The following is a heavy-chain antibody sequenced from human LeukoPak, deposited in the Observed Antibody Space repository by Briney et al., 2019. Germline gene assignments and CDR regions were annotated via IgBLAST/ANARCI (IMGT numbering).Heavy chain of an antibody. Sequence: HSGGSLRLSCAASGFTFSSNWMTRVRQAPGKGLEWVANIKEGGSEKYYVDSVKGRFTISRDNAKNSLYLQVNSLRAEDTAVYYCARLIAVAANRNFDYWGQGTLVTVSS. CDR3: ARLIAVAANRNFDY. CDR1: GFTFSSNW. V-gene: IGHV3-7*01. CDR2: IKEGGSEK. D-gene: IGHD6-19*01. J-gene: IGHJ4*02.